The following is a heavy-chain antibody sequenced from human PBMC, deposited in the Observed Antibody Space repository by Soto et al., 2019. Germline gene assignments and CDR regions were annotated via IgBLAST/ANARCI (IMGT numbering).Heavy chain of an antibody. CDR3: ARRVIGYDWTFDY. CDR1: GGAISSYY. CDR2: IYYSGST. D-gene: IGHD5-12*01. J-gene: IGHJ4*02. V-gene: IGHV4-59*01. Sequence: KTSETLSLTCTVSGGAISSYYWSWIRQPPGKGLEWIGYIYYSGSTNYNPSLKSRVTISVDTSKNQFSLKLSSVTAADTAVYYCARRVIGYDWTFDYWGQGTLVTVSS.